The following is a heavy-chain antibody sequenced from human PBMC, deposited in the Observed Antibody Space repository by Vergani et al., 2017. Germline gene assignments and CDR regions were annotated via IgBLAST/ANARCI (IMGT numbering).Heavy chain of an antibody. J-gene: IGHJ4*02. CDR1: GGSISSGGYS. CDR2: IYHSGST. D-gene: IGHD3-22*01. V-gene: IGHV4-30-2*01. CDR3: ASTYDSSGNDPHFDY. Sequence: QLQLQESGSGLVKPSQTLSLTCAVSGGSISSGGYSWSWIRQPPGKGLEWIGYIYHSGSTYYNPSLKSRVTISVDRSKNQFSLKLSSVTAADTAVYYCASTYDSSGNDPHFDYWGQGTLVTVSS.